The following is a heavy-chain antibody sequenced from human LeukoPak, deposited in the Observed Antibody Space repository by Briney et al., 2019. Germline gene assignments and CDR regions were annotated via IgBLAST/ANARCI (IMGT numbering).Heavy chain of an antibody. Sequence: SETPSLTCTVSGGSISSSSYYWGWIRQPPGKGLEWIGSIYYSGSTYYNPSLKSRVTISVDTSKNQFSLKLSSVTAADTAVYYCARYPRNSSGFDYWGQGTLVTVSS. CDR1: GGSISSSSYY. V-gene: IGHV4-39*01. D-gene: IGHD6-19*01. CDR3: ARYPRNSSGFDY. J-gene: IGHJ4*02. CDR2: IYYSGST.